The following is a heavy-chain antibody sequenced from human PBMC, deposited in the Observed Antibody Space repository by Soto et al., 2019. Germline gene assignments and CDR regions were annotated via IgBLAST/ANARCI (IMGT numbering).Heavy chain of an antibody. CDR2: VSPNSGNT. V-gene: IGHV1-8*01. J-gene: IGHJ5*01. CDR1: GYTFTDYD. Sequence: ASVKVSCKASGYTFTDYDINWVRQAPGQGLEWMGWVSPNSGNTVYAQKFQDRVTMTRDTSISTAYMELSNLRFEDSAMYYCARGRFYSETSTLFAFWGQGTPVTVSS. D-gene: IGHD2-2*01. CDR3: ARGRFYSETSTLFAF.